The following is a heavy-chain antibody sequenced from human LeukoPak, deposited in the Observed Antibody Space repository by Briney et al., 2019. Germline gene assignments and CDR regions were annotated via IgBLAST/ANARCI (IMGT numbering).Heavy chain of an antibody. Sequence: SETLSLTCAVYGGSFSGYYWSRIRQPPGKGLEWIGEINHSGSTNYNPSLKSRVTISVDTSKNQFSLKLSSVTAADTAVYYCATLTLGYCSSTSCYGGDYWAREPWSPSPQ. CDR2: INHSGST. J-gene: IGHJ4*02. V-gene: IGHV4-34*01. CDR3: ATLTLGYCSSTSCYGGDY. D-gene: IGHD2-2*01. CDR1: GGSFSGYY.